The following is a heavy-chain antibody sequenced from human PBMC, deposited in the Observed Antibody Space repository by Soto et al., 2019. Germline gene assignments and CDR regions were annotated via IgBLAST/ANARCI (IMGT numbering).Heavy chain of an antibody. Sequence: GGSLRLSCAAGGFNSDDYAMHWVRQAPGKGLEWVSGISWNSGSIGYADSVKGRFTISRDNAKNSLYLQMNSLRSEDTALYYCGRDRGYRSFYYGMDVWGQGTTVTVSS. CDR3: GRDRGYRSFYYGMDV. CDR2: ISWNSGSI. D-gene: IGHD6-13*01. CDR1: GFNSDDYA. V-gene: IGHV3-9*02. J-gene: IGHJ6*02.